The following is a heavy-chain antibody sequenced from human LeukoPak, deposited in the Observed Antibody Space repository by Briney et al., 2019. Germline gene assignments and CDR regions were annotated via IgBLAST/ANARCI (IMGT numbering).Heavy chain of an antibody. D-gene: IGHD2-2*01. CDR3: ASSDIVVVPAATYYFDY. CDR1: GGTFSSYA. Sequence: SVKVSCKASGGTFSSYAISWVRQTPGQGLEWMGGIIPIFGTANYAQKFQGRVTITADESTSTAYMELSSLRSEDTAVYYCASSDIVVVPAATYYFDYWGQGTLVTVSS. V-gene: IGHV1-69*13. J-gene: IGHJ4*02. CDR2: IIPIFGTA.